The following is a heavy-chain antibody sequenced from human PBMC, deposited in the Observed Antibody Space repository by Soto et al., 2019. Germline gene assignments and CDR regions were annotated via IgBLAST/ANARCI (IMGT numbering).Heavy chain of an antibody. J-gene: IGHJ4*02. CDR3: ARGVAPYYFDY. V-gene: IGHV1-3*01. CDR2: INAGNGNT. Sequence: ASVKGSCRASGYNFTSYAMHWVCQAPGQRLEWMGWINAGNGNTKYSQKFQGRVTITRDTSASTAYMELSSLRSEDTAVYYCARGVAPYYFDYWGQGTLVTVSS. CDR1: GYNFTSYA. D-gene: IGHD2-15*01.